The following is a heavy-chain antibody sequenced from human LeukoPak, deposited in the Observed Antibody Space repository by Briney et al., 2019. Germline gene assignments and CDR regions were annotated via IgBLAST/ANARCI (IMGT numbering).Heavy chain of an antibody. J-gene: IGHJ3*02. Sequence: SETLSLTCTVSGGSISSHNWTWIRQPPGKGLEWIGYIDDSENSKYNPSLKSRVTISIDTSKNQFSLKLTSVTAADTAVYYCARTTLLYSDWSPDAFDIWGQGTMVTVSS. V-gene: IGHV4-59*11. D-gene: IGHD3-9*01. CDR1: GGSISSHN. CDR3: ARTTLLYSDWSPDAFDI. CDR2: IDDSENS.